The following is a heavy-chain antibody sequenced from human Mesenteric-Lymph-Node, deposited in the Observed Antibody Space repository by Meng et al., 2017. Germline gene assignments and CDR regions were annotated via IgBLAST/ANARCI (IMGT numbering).Heavy chain of an antibody. Sequence: SETLSLTCTVSGGSLNSGGYYWSWIRQHPGKGLEWTGYIYHIGGTYYNPSLKSRVTLAVDKSKNQFSRKLKSVTAADTAVYDCAGEGDYGKKNAYDIWGQGKRVTVSS. V-gene: IGHV4-31*03. D-gene: IGHD4-17*01. CDR3: AGEGDYGKKNAYDI. J-gene: IGHJ3*02. CDR1: GGSLNSGGYY. CDR2: IYHIGGT.